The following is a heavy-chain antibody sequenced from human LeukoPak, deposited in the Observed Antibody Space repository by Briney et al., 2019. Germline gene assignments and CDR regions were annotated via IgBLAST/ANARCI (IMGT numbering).Heavy chain of an antibody. J-gene: IGHJ4*02. CDR2: INPKSCCT. CDR3: ARVSQETGSDY. D-gene: IGHD3-10*01. V-gene: IGHV1-2*02. CDR1: GYTFTGYY. Sequence: ASVKVSCKASGYTFTGYYMHGVRQAPGQGVDWVGWINPKSCCTYYARKFQGRVTMNSDTSISSPYMEPSRLRADGRHVYYFARVSQETGSDYWGQGTLVTVSS.